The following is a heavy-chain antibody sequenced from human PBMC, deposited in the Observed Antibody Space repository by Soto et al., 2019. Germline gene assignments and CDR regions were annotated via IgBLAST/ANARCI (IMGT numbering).Heavy chain of an antibody. D-gene: IGHD2-21*02. CDR1: GFTFSSHS. CDR3: AREETAWPLDYGLDA. CDR2: ITRNSDI. Sequence: PGGSLRLSCAASGFTFSSHSIHWVRQAPGRGLEWVSAITRNSDIYYADSVKGRFTISRHNAKNSVSLQMDSLRAEHTAVYYCAREETAWPLDYGLDAWGQGTTVTVSS. V-gene: IGHV3-21*01. J-gene: IGHJ6*02.